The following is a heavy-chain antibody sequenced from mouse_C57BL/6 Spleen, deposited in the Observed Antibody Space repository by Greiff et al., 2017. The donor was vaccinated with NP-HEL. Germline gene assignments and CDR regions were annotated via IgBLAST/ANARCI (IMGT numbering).Heavy chain of an antibody. CDR3: ARGGYDGAMDY. CDR2: IYPRSGNT. V-gene: IGHV1-81*01. J-gene: IGHJ4*01. D-gene: IGHD2-14*01. Sequence: QVQLKQSGAELARPGASVKLSCKASGYTFTSYGISWVKQRTGQGLEWIGEIYPRSGNTYYNEKFKGKATLTADKSSSTAYMELRSLTSEDSAVYFCARGGYDGAMDYWGQGTSVTVSS. CDR1: GYTFTSYG.